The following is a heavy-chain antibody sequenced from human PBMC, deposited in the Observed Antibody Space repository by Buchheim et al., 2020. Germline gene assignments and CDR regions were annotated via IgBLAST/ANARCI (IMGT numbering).Heavy chain of an antibody. J-gene: IGHJ4*02. Sequence: QVQLVESGGGVVQPGRSLRLSCAASGFTFSSYGMDWVRQAPGKGLEWVAVISYDGNYKNHADSVKGRFTVSRDNSKDTLYLQLNTLRTEDSAVYYCAKASGFGGSGSYGPADYWGQGTL. CDR3: AKASGFGGSGSYGPADY. D-gene: IGHD3-10*01. CDR1: GFTFSSYG. V-gene: IGHV3-30*18. CDR2: ISYDGNYK.